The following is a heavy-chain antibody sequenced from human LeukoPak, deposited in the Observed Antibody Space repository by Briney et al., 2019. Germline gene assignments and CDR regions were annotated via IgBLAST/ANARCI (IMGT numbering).Heavy chain of an antibody. CDR3: AREVVVAATPNWFDP. Sequence: PGGSLRPSCAASGFPFSSYGMHWVRQAPGKGLEWVAFIWHDGSKKYYADSVKGRFTISRDNSKNTLYLQMSSLRAEDTAVYYCAREVVVAATPNWFDPWGQGTLVTVSS. CDR1: GFPFSSYG. CDR2: IWHDGSKK. J-gene: IGHJ5*02. D-gene: IGHD5-12*01. V-gene: IGHV3-33*01.